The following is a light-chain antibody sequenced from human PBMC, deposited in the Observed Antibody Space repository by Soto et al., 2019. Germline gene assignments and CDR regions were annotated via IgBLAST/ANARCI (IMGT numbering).Light chain of an antibody. CDR1: ERVSSSY. CDR2: DAS. CDR3: QQYGSSPIT. J-gene: IGKJ5*01. V-gene: IGKV3D-20*01. Sequence: IVLTQSPATMSLSPGERATLSCGASERVSSSYVAWYPMKAGLAPRLLIHDASTRASGIPDRFRGSKSGTDFTLTIRGLKPEDAALFYCQQYGSSPITFGQGTRLE.